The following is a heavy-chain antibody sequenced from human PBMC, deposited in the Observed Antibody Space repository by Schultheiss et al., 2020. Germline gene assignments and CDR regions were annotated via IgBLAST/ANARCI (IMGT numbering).Heavy chain of an antibody. J-gene: IGHJ6*02. CDR2: ISGSGGST. CDR3: AKDMVAGDRPIWIGETVQVGNYYGMDV. Sequence: GESLKISCAASGFTFSSYAMSWVRQAPGKGLEWVSAISGSGGSTYYADSVKGRFTISRDNSKNTLYLQMNSLRAEDTAVYYCAKDMVAGDRPIWIGETVQVGNYYGMDVWGQGTTVTVSS. D-gene: IGHD3-10*01. V-gene: IGHV3-23*01. CDR1: GFTFSSYA.